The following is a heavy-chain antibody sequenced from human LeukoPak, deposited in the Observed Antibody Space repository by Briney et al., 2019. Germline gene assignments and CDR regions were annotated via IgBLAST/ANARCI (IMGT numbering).Heavy chain of an antibody. D-gene: IGHD6-19*01. V-gene: IGHV3-43*02. CDR1: GFIVDDYA. CDR3: AKDILSEQWHDAFDI. J-gene: IGHJ3*02. CDR2: ISGDGGST. Sequence: GGSLRLSCAASGFIVDDYAMYWVRQAPGKGLEWVSLISGDGGSTYYADSVLGRFTISRDNSKNSLFLQMNSLRTEDTALYYCAKDILSEQWHDAFDIWGQGTMVTVSS.